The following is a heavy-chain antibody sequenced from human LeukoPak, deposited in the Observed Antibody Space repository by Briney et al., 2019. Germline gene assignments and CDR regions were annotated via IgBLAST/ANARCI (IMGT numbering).Heavy chain of an antibody. D-gene: IGHD6-13*01. V-gene: IGHV3-23*01. CDR3: TKGPPDSSNWYKRTEG. Sequence: GGSLRLSCAASGFTFSDYAMGWVRQAPGKGLEWVSSISGSGDSPNSADSVKGRFTISRDNSKNTLYLQMNSLRAEDTAVYYCTKGPPDSSNWYKRTEGWGQGTLVIVSS. CDR1: GFTFSDYA. CDR2: ISGSGDSP. J-gene: IGHJ4*02.